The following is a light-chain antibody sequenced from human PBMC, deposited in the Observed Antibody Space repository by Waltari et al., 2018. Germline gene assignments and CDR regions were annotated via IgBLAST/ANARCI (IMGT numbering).Light chain of an antibody. CDR1: SSDVGFYHY. Sequence: QSALTQPASVSGSPGQSITIPCTGTSSDVGFYHYVSWYQQLPGKAPKLIIYDVFERPSGVSNRFSGSKSANTASLTISGLQADDEADYYCKSYTGSSSWVFGGGTKLTVL. V-gene: IGLV2-14*01. J-gene: IGLJ3*02. CDR3: KSYTGSSSWV. CDR2: DVF.